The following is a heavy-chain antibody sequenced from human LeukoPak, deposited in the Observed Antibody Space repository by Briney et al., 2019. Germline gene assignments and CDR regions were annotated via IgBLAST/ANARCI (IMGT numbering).Heavy chain of an antibody. Sequence: GGSLRLSCAASGFNFEDYTMHWVRHTPGKGLEWVSLINWDGGSTYYADSVKGRFAISRDNNKNSLYLQMTSLRTGDTALYYCTKGSNTWPSLFDYWGQGTLVTVSS. D-gene: IGHD2-2*02. V-gene: IGHV3-43*01. CDR2: INWDGGST. J-gene: IGHJ4*02. CDR1: GFNFEDYT. CDR3: TKGSNTWPSLFDY.